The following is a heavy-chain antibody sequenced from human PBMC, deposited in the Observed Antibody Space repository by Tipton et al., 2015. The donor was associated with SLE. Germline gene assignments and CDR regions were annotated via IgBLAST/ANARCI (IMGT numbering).Heavy chain of an antibody. J-gene: IGHJ4*02. V-gene: IGHV4-39*07. CDR3: AREGYSGGWYGDFDF. CDR2: VYYTGNT. D-gene: IGHD6-19*01. CDR1: GDSISSSSYY. Sequence: TLSLTCIVSGDSISSSSYYWGWIRQPPGKGLEWVGTVYYTGNTFYNPSLKSRVTISVDTSKNQFSLNLSSVTAADTAVYYCAREGYSGGWYGDFDFWGQGTLVTVSS.